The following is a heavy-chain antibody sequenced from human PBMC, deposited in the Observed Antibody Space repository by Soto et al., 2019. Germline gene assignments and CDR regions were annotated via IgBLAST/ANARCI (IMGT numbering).Heavy chain of an antibody. CDR2: IYHSGST. CDR3: ARGGIVATITAWFDP. V-gene: IGHV4-4*02. CDR1: SGSISSSNW. D-gene: IGHD5-12*01. J-gene: IGHJ5*02. Sequence: TSETLSLTCAVSSGSISSSNWWRWVRQTPGKGLEWIGEIYHSGSTNYNPSLKSRVTISVDTSKNQFSLKLSSVTAADTAVYYCARGGIVATITAWFDPWGQGTLVTVSS.